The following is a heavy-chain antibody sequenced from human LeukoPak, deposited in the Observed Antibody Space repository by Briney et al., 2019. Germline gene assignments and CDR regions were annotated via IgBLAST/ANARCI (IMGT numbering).Heavy chain of an antibody. CDR3: ARVRAAAGFDP. CDR1: GFTFSSYS. J-gene: IGHJ5*02. D-gene: IGHD6-13*01. Sequence: PGGSLRLSCAASGFTFSSYSMNWVRQAPGKGLEWVSSISSSSSYIYYADSVKGRFTISGDNAKNSLYLQMNSLRAEDTAVYYCARVRAAAGFDPWGQGTLVTVSS. V-gene: IGHV3-21*03. CDR2: ISSSSSYI.